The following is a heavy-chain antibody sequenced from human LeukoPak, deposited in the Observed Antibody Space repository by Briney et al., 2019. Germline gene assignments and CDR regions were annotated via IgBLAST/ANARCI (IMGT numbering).Heavy chain of an antibody. V-gene: IGHV3-23*01. J-gene: IGHJ5*02. Sequence: GASLRLSCAASGFTFSSYAMSWVRQAPGKGLEWVSAISVSGGNTYYADSVKGRFTISRDNSKNTLYLQMNSLRAEDTAVYYCAGGNDFWSGTWGQGTLVTVSS. D-gene: IGHD3-3*01. CDR2: ISVSGGNT. CDR3: AGGNDFWSGT. CDR1: GFTFSSYA.